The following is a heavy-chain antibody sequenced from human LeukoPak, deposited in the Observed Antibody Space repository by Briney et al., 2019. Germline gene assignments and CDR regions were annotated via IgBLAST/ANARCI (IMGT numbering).Heavy chain of an antibody. D-gene: IGHD1-26*01. J-gene: IGHJ4*02. Sequence: GESLRLSCAASGFHFNTYSMHWVRQAPGKGLEWVSSISSTNTYIYYPDSVKGRFTISRDHAKNSLYLQMNSLRAQDTAVYYCARDDERDYTNLVGATLDYWGRGTRVTVS. CDR1: GFHFNTYS. V-gene: IGHV3-21*01. CDR3: ARDDERDYTNLVGATLDY. CDR2: ISSTNTYI.